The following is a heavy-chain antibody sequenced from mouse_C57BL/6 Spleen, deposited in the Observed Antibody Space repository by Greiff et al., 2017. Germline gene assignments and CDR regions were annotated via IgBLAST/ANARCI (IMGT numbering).Heavy chain of an antibody. D-gene: IGHD4-1*01. J-gene: IGHJ3*01. CDR2: IDPETGGT. CDR1: GYTFTDYE. CDR3: TREGLGFAY. Sequence: QVQLQQSGAELVRPGASVTLSCKASGYTFTDYEMHWVKQTPVHGLEWIGAIDPETGGTAYNQKFKGKAILTADKSSSTAYLELRSLTSEDSAVXYCTREGLGFAYWGQGTLVTVSA. V-gene: IGHV1-15*01.